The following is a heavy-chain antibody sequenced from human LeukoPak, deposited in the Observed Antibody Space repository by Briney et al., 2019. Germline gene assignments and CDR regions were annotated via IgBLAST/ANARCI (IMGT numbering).Heavy chain of an antibody. D-gene: IGHD5-18*01. Sequence: PSETLSLTCAVYGVSFSGYYWSWIRQPPGKGLEWIGEINHSGSTNYNPSLKSRVIISGDTSKNQFSLKLSSVTAADTAVYYCARGRSYSYGNYMDVWGKGTTVTVSS. CDR1: GVSFSGYY. CDR2: INHSGST. CDR3: ARGRSYSYGNYMDV. J-gene: IGHJ6*03. V-gene: IGHV4-34*01.